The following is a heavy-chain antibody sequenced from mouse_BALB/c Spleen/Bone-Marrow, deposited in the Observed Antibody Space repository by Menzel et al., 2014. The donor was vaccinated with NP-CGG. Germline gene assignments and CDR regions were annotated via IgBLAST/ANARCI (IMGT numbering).Heavy chain of an antibody. Sequence: EVKVVESGPSLVKPSQTLSLTCSVTGDSITSGYWNWIRKFPGNKLEYIGYISYSGNTYYNPSLKSRISITRDTSKNQYYLQLNSVTTEDTATYYCATYDGYCFDYWGQGTTLTVSS. CDR1: GDSITSGY. J-gene: IGHJ2*01. CDR2: ISYSGNT. D-gene: IGHD2-3*01. CDR3: ATYDGYCFDY. V-gene: IGHV3-8*02.